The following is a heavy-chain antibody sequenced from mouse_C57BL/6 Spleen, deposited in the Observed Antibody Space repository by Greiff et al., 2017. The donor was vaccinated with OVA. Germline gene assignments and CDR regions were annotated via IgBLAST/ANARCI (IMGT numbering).Heavy chain of an antibody. CDR1: GYAFSSSW. J-gene: IGHJ2*01. CDR2: IYPGDGDT. Sequence: QVQLQQSGPELVKPGASVKISCKASGYAFSSSWMNWVKQRPGKGLEWIGRIYPGDGDTNYNGKFKGKATLTADKSSSTAYMQLSSLTSEDSAVYFCARQPLYGSGDEDYWGQGTTLTVSA. D-gene: IGHD1-1*01. V-gene: IGHV1-82*01. CDR3: ARQPLYGSGDEDY.